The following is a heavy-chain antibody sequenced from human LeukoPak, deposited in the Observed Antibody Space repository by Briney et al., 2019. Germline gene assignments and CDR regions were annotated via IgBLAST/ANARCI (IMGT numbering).Heavy chain of an antibody. CDR1: GFTFSSYA. D-gene: IGHD2-21*02. J-gene: IGHJ4*02. V-gene: IGHV3-23*01. CDR2: ISGSGGST. CDR3: AKDLAYCGGDCYPSFDY. Sequence: QSGGSLRLSCAASGFTFSSYAMSWVRQAPGKGLEWVSAISGSGGSTYYADSVKGRFTISRDNSKNTLYLQMNSLRAEDTAVYYCAKDLAYCGGDCYPSFDYWGQGTLVTVSS.